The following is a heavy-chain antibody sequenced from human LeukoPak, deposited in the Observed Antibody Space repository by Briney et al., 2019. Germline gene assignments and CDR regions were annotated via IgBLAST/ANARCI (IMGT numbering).Heavy chain of an antibody. CDR2: VYYTGST. J-gene: IGHJ5*02. CDR3: ARGGYCSGGSCSVRKWFEP. D-gene: IGHD2-15*01. Sequence: SETLSLTCSVSGGSVSSYYWSWIRQPPGKGLEWIGYVYYTGSTNYNPSLKSRVTMFEDKSKNQFSLRLSSVTAAETAVYYCARGGYCSGGSCSVRKWFEPWGPGTLVNVSS. CDR1: GGSVSSYY. V-gene: IGHV4-59*02.